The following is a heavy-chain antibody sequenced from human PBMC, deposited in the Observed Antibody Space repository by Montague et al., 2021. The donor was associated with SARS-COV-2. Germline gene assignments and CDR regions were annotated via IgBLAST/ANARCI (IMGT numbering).Heavy chain of an antibody. J-gene: IGHJ4*02. V-gene: IGHV3-30-3*01. CDR1: GFTFNTYG. CDR3: ARGTVMVVVTDPGFDY. Sequence: SLRLSCAASGFTFNTYGMHWVRQAPGKGLEWVALISYDGGNKYYADSVKGRFTISRDKSKNTLFLQMNSLRAEDTAVYYCARGTVMVVVTDPGFDYWGQGTLVTVSS. CDR2: ISYDGGNK. D-gene: IGHD3-22*01.